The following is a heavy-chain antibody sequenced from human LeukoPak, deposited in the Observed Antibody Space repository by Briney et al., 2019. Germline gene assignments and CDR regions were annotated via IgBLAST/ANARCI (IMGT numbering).Heavy chain of an antibody. V-gene: IGHV3-66*01. CDR2: IYRAGNT. Sequence: GGSLRLSCGASGFSVTANYMNWVRQAPGKGLEWVSVIYRAGNTYYADSVKGRFTISRDNSKNTLHLQMNSLRAEDTAVYYGVRGHWDTAFRFDYWAQGPLVTVSS. CDR3: VRGHWDTAFRFDY. CDR1: GFSVTANY. J-gene: IGHJ4*02. D-gene: IGHD5-18*01.